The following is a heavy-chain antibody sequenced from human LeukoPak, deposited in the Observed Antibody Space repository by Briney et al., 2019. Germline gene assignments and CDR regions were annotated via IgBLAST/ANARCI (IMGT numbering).Heavy chain of an antibody. Sequence: GESLKISCKSSGYSFTSYWIGWVRQMPGKGLEWMGIIYPGDSDTRYSPSFQGQVTISADKSISTAYLQWSSLKASDTAMYYCARHFTGIVGATAFDYWGQGTLVTVSS. CDR1: GYSFTSYW. V-gene: IGHV5-51*01. J-gene: IGHJ4*02. D-gene: IGHD1-26*01. CDR3: ARHFTGIVGATAFDY. CDR2: IYPGDSDT.